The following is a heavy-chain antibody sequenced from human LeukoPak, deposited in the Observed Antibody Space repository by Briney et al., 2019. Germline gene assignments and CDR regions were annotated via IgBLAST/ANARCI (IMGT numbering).Heavy chain of an antibody. CDR2: ITTSSSYI. V-gene: IGHV3-21*01. J-gene: IGHJ4*02. D-gene: IGHD3-22*01. CDR1: GFTFSTYT. Sequence: GGSLRLSCAASGFTFSTYTMNWVRQAPGKGLEWVSSITTSSSYIYYADSVKGRFTISRDNAKNSLYLQMNSLRAEDTAVYYCARHVVALGFDYWGQGTLVTVSS. CDR3: ARHVVALGFDY.